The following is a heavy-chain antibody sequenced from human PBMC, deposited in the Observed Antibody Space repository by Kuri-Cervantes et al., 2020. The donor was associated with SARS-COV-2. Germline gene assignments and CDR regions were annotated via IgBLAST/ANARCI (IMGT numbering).Heavy chain of an antibody. CDR3: AREALVDPRYNWFDP. CDR1: GGSISSHY. D-gene: IGHD2-15*01. CDR2: IYYSGST. V-gene: IGHV4-59*11. J-gene: IGHJ5*02. Sequence: SETLSLTCTVSGGSISSHYWSWIRQPPGKGLEWIGYIYYSGSTNYNPSLKSRVTISVDTSKNQFSLQLNSVTPEDTAVYYCAREALVDPRYNWFDPWGQGTLVTVSS.